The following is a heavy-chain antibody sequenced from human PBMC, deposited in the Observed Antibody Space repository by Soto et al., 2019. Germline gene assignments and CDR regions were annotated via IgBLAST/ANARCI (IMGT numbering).Heavy chain of an antibody. CDR1: GGSISSYY. CDR3: AMISSSPIDY. J-gene: IGHJ4*02. D-gene: IGHD6-13*01. CDR2: IYTSGST. V-gene: IGHV4-4*07. Sequence: PSETLSLTCTVSGGSISSYYWSWIRQPAGKGLEWIGRIYTSGSTNYNPSPKSRVTMSVDTPKNQFSLKLSSVTAADTAVYYCAMISSSPIDYWGQGTMVTVSS.